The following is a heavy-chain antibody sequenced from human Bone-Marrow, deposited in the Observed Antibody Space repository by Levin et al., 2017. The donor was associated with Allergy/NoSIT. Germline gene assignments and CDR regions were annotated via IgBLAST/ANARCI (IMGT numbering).Heavy chain of an antibody. D-gene: IGHD3-10*01. V-gene: IGHV4-34*01. Sequence: SETLSLTCAVSGSSISNGYYWGWIRQPPGKGLEWIGEINHRIITHYNPSLKSRITVSADTSKNHFPLKLSSVTAADTALYFCARTAYYSGSGSAFDIWGPGTMVTVSS. CDR1: GSSISNGYY. CDR3: ARTAYYSGSGSAFDI. CDR2: INHRIIT. J-gene: IGHJ3*02.